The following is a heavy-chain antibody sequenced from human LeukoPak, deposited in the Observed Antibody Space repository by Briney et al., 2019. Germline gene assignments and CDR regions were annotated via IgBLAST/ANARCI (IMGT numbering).Heavy chain of an antibody. D-gene: IGHD6-6*01. CDR3: AKGQLVRGEFDY. CDR1: GFTFSSYA. CDR2: IIVSGGST. Sequence: GGSLRVSCAASGFTFSSYAMSWVRQAPGKGLEWVSAIIVSGGSTYYADSVKGRFTISRDNSKNTLYLQMNSLRAEDTAVYYCAKGQLVRGEFDYWGQGPLVTVSS. J-gene: IGHJ4*02. V-gene: IGHV3-23*01.